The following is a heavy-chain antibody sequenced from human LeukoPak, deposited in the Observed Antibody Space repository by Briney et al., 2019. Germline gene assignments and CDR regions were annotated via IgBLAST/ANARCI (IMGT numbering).Heavy chain of an antibody. V-gene: IGHV1-18*04. D-gene: IGHD1-26*01. Sequence: ASVTVSFKASGYTFTSYGISWVRQAPGQGLEWMGWISAYNGNTNYAQKLQGRVTMTTDTSTSTAYMELRSLRSDDTAVYYCARGGPVIVGASGAFDIWGQGTMVTVSS. CDR3: ARGGPVIVGASGAFDI. J-gene: IGHJ3*02. CDR2: ISAYNGNT. CDR1: GYTFTSYG.